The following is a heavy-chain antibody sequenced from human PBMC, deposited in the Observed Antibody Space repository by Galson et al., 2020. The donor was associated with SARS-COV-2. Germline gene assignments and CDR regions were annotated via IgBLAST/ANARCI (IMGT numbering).Heavy chain of an antibody. CDR2: ISSSSTYI. J-gene: IGHJ3*02. CDR3: TRAEMQYSYGYDASDI. D-gene: IGHD5-18*01. CDR1: GFTFRTNA. Sequence: GGSLRLSCAASGFTFRTNAINWVRQAPGTELEWVPSISSSSTYIFYADSVKGRFTISRDNGQNSLYLQMNSLRAEDTAVYYCTRAEMQYSYGYDASDIWGQGTMVTVSS. V-gene: IGHV3-21*01.